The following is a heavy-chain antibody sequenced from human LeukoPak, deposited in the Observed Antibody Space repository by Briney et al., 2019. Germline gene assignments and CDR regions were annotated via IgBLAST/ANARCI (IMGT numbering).Heavy chain of an antibody. J-gene: IGHJ4*02. CDR1: GYTFTSYA. Sequence: ASVKVSCKASGYTFTSYAISWVRQAPGQGLEWMGGIIPIFGTANYAQKFQGRVTFTADESTSTGYMELSSLRSEDTAVYYCGYCSSTSPGYFDYWGQGTLVTVSS. CDR2: IIPIFGTA. V-gene: IGHV1-69*13. D-gene: IGHD2-2*01. CDR3: GYCSSTSPGYFDY.